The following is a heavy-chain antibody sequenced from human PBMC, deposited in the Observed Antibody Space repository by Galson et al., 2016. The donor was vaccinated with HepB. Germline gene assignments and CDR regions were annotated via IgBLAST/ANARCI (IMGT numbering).Heavy chain of an antibody. CDR2: ISGSGGIT. CDR3: AKDEIGDFPDYFDY. V-gene: IGHV3-23*01. D-gene: IGHD2/OR15-2a*01. J-gene: IGHJ4*02. CDR1: GFTFSGHA. Sequence: SLRLSCAASGFTFSGHAMTWVRQAPGKGLEWVSGISGSGGITYYADSVKGRFTISRDNSKNTLYLQMNSLRDEDTAVHYCAKDEIGDFPDYFDYWGQGTLVTVSS.